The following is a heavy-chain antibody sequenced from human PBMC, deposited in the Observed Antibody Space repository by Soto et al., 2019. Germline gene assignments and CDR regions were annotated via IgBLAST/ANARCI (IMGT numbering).Heavy chain of an antibody. Sequence: GGSLRLSCAASGFTFSNAWMSWVRQAPGKGLEWVGRIKSKTDGGTTDYAAPVRGRFTISRDDSKNPLYLQMNSLKTEDTAVYYCTTLTGTGGNPDYWGQGTLVTVSS. V-gene: IGHV3-15*01. J-gene: IGHJ4*02. D-gene: IGHD1-7*01. CDR1: GFTFSNAW. CDR2: IKSKTDGGTT. CDR3: TTLTGTGGNPDY.